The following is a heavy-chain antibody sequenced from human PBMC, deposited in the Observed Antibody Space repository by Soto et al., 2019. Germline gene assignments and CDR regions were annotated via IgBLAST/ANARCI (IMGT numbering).Heavy chain of an antibody. CDR2: ISYDGSNK. J-gene: IGHJ5*02. D-gene: IGHD5-12*01. Sequence: GGSLRLSCAASGFTFSSYGMHWVRQAPGKGLEWVAVISYDGSNKYYADSVKGRFTISRDNSKNTLYLQMNSLRAEDTAVYYCAKDRIVATIINWFDPWGQGTLVTVSS. CDR1: GFTFSSYG. CDR3: AKDRIVATIINWFDP. V-gene: IGHV3-30*18.